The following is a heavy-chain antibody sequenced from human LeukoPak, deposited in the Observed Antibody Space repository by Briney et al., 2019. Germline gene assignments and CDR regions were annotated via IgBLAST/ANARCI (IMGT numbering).Heavy chain of an antibody. J-gene: IGHJ3*02. CDR2: ISGSGGST. V-gene: IGHV3-23*01. CDR3: AKAGEGSMYGVHDAFDI. Sequence: PGGSLRLSCAASGFTFSNFWMSWVRQAPGKGLEWVSAISGSGGSTYYADSVKGRFTISRDNSKNTLYLQMNSLRAEDTAVYYCAKAGEGSMYGVHDAFDIWGQGTMVTVSS. D-gene: IGHD3-10*01. CDR1: GFTFSNFW.